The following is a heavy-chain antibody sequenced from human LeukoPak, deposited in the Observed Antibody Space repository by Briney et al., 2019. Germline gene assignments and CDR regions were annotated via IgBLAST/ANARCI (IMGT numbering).Heavy chain of an antibody. CDR2: INPSGGST. J-gene: IGHJ4*02. Sequence: ASVNVSCTASGYTFTSYDMHWVRQAPGQGLEWMGIINPSGGSTSYAQKFQGRVTMTSDTSTSTVYMELSSLRSEDTAVYYCARGRTTVTPSFFDYWGQGTLVTVSS. V-gene: IGHV1-46*01. D-gene: IGHD4-17*01. CDR3: ARGRTTVTPSFFDY. CDR1: GYTFTSYD.